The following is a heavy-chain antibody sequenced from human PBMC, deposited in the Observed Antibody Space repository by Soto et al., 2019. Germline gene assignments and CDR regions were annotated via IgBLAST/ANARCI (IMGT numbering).Heavy chain of an antibody. CDR3: ARDGSGSYYAY. D-gene: IGHD1-26*01. Sequence: EVQLVESGGGVVQPGGSLRLSCATSGLSFSYYWMSWVRQAPGQGLEWVANINQDESEKNYVDPVKGRFTISRDNAKNSLYLQMNSLRGEDTAIYYCARDGSGSYYAYWGQGTLVTVSS. V-gene: IGHV3-7*01. CDR1: GLSFSYYW. CDR2: INQDESEK. J-gene: IGHJ4*02.